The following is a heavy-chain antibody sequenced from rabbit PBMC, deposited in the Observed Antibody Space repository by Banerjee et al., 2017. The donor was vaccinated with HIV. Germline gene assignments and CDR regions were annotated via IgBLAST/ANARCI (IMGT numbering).Heavy chain of an antibody. CDR1: GSDISSNA. V-gene: IGHV1S45*01. J-gene: IGHJ4*01. CDR3: ARDLAGVVGWNFGL. CDR2: IYSSNGDA. D-gene: IGHD4-1*01. Sequence: QEQLQESGGGLFQPGGSLTLTCKASGSDISSNAMCWVRQAPGKGLELIACIYSSNGDAVYANWAKGRFTISKTSSTTVTLQMTSLTAADTATYFCARDLAGVVGWNFGLWGPGTLVTVS.